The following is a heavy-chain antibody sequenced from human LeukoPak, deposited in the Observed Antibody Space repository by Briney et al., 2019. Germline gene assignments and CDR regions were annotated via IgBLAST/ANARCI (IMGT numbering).Heavy chain of an antibody. J-gene: IGHJ6*02. CDR2: VSGSGGST. Sequence: PGGSLRLSCAASGFTFSSYAMSWVRQAPGKGLEWVSAVSGSGGSTYYADSVKGRFTISRDNSKNTLYLQMNSLRAEDTAVYYCPKDTYYDFWSGYDYYYGMDVWRQGTTVTVSS. V-gene: IGHV3-23*01. CDR1: GFTFSSYA. D-gene: IGHD3-3*01. CDR3: PKDTYYDFWSGYDYYYGMDV.